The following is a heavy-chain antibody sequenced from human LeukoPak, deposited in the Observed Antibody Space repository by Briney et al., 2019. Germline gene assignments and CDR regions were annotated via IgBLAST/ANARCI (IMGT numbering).Heavy chain of an antibody. CDR1: GDSVSSHSAA. Sequence: SQTLSLTCAISGDSVSSHSAAWNWIRQSPSRGLEWLGRTYYRSKWYNDYAVSVKSRITISPDASKNQFSLQLNSVTPEDTAVYYCARAGGNSWYFDYWGQGTLVTVSS. D-gene: IGHD2-2*01. V-gene: IGHV6-1*01. CDR2: TYYRSKWYN. J-gene: IGHJ4*02. CDR3: ARAGGNSWYFDY.